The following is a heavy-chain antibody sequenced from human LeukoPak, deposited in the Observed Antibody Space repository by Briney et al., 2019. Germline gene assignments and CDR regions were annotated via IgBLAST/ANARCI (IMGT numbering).Heavy chain of an antibody. Sequence: SVKVSCKASGGTFSSYAISWVRRAPGQGLEWMGGIIPIFGTANYAQKFQGRVTITTDESTSTAYMELSSLRSEDTAVYYCARTHYYGSGSHFYYYYYMDVWGKGTTVTVSS. CDR3: ARTHYYGSGSHFYYYYYMDV. J-gene: IGHJ6*03. V-gene: IGHV1-69*05. CDR2: IIPIFGTA. CDR1: GGTFSSYA. D-gene: IGHD3-10*01.